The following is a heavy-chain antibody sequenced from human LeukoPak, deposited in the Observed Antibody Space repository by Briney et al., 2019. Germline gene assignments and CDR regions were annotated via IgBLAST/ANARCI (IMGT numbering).Heavy chain of an antibody. V-gene: IGHV1-8*03. CDR2: MNPNSGNT. J-gene: IGHJ3*02. CDR3: ARMVVTPVGNAFDI. CDR1: GYTFTSYD. D-gene: IGHD4-23*01. Sequence: GASVKVSCKASGYTFTSYDINWVRQATGQGLEWMGWMNPNSGNTGYAQKFQGRVTITRNTSISTAYMELSSLRSEDTAVYYCARMVVTPVGNAFDIWGQGTMVTVSS.